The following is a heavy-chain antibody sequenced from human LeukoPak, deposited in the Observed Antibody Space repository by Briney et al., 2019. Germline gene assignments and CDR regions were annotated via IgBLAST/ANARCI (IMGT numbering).Heavy chain of an antibody. V-gene: IGHV3-66*01. CDR3: ARFPGDRNSWYHFDY. D-gene: IGHD6-19*01. J-gene: IGHJ4*02. CDR1: GLTVSSNC. Sequence: GGSLRLSCAASGLTVSSNCMSWVRQAPGKGLEWVSFIYSGGSIYYADSVKGRFTISRDNSKNTLYLQMNSLRVEDTAVYYCARFPGDRNSWYHFDYWGRGRLVIVSS. CDR2: IYSGGSI.